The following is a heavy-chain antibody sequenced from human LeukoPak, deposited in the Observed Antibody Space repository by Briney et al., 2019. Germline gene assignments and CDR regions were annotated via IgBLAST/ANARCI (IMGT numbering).Heavy chain of an antibody. CDR2: ISAYNGNT. CDR3: ARAYYHDTSSYQGFXX. Sequence: ASVKVSCKASGCTFSSHGYTWVRQAPGQGLEWMGWISAYNGNTDYAQKFQGRVTMTTDTSTSTAYMELRSLRSDDTAVYFCARAYYHDTSSYQGFXXWGQGTLVTV. V-gene: IGHV1-18*01. CDR1: GCTFSSHG. D-gene: IGHD3-22*01. J-gene: IGHJ4*02.